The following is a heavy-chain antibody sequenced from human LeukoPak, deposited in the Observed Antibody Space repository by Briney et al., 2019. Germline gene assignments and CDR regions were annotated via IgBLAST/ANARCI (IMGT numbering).Heavy chain of an antibody. CDR2: INPSGGTT. CDR1: GYTFTSYY. CDR3: ARDNSVGDYAWWFDP. Sequence: ASVKVSCKASGYTFTSYYMHWVRQAPGQGLEWMGLINPSGGTTRYAQKFQGRVAMTRDLSTSTDYMELSSLRSDDTAVCFCARDNSVGDYAWWFDPWGQGTLVTVSS. V-gene: IGHV1-46*01. J-gene: IGHJ5*02. D-gene: IGHD1-26*01.